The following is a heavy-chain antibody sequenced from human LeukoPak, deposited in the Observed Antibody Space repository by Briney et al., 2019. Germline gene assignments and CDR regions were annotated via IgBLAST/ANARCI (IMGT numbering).Heavy chain of an antibody. V-gene: IGHV4-34*01. CDR1: GGSFSGYY. Sequence: SETLSLTCAVYGGSFSGYYWTWIRQPPGKGLEWIGEINHSGSTNYNPSLKSRVTISIDTSKNRFSLILSSVTAADTAVYYCARGLSDVYWGRGTLVTVSS. J-gene: IGHJ4*02. CDR3: ARGLSDVY. CDR2: INHSGST.